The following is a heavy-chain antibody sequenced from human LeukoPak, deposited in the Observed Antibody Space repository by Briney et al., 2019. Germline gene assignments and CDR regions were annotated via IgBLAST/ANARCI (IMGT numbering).Heavy chain of an antibody. CDR2: IIPIFGTA. CDR1: GGTFSSYA. J-gene: IGHJ5*02. Sequence: SVKVSCKASGGTFSSYAISWVRQAPGQGLEWMGGIIPIFGTANYAQKFQGRVTITADESTNTAYMELSSLRSEDTAVYYCARNSDFWSGYYSAWGQGTLVTVSS. CDR3: ARNSDFWSGYYSA. V-gene: IGHV1-69*13. D-gene: IGHD3-3*01.